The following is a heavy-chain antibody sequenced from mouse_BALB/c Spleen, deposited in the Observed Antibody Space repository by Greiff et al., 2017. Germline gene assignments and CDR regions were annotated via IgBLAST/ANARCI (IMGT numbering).Heavy chain of an antibody. CDR2: IDPANGNT. CDR3: AAYYYGSSYVAY. CDR1: GFNIKDTY. D-gene: IGHD1-1*01. V-gene: IGHV14-3*02. Sequence: EVQLQQSGAELVKPGASVKLSCTASGFNIKDTYMHWVKQRPEQGLEWIGRIDPANGNTKYDPKFQGKATITADTSSNTAYLQLSSLTSEDTAVYYCAAYYYGSSYVAYWGQGTTLTVSS. J-gene: IGHJ2*01.